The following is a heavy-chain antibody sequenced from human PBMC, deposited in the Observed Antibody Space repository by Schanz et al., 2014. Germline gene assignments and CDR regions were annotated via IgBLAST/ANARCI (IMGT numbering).Heavy chain of an antibody. D-gene: IGHD1-26*01. J-gene: IGHJ4*02. CDR1: GYTFTSYF. Sequence: QVQLVQSGAEVKKPGASVKLSCEASGYTFTSYFLHWVRQAPGQGPEWMGIIHPSGGSTNYAQQFLSRLTMTRDTSTNTVYMNLSSLTSADTAVYYCARGFLASGGKTFDCWGQGTLVTVSS. CDR2: IHPSGGST. V-gene: IGHV1-46*01. CDR3: ARGFLASGGKTFDC.